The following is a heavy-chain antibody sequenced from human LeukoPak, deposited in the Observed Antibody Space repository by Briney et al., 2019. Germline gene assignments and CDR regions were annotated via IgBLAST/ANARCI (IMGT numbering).Heavy chain of an antibody. Sequence: ASMKVSCKVSGYTLTELSMHWVRQAPGKGLEWMGGFDPEDGETIYAQKFQGRVTMTEDTSTDTAYMELSSLRSEDTAVYYCATGEHSGSYFLGDAFDIWGQGTMVTVSS. J-gene: IGHJ3*02. V-gene: IGHV1-24*01. D-gene: IGHD1-26*01. CDR1: GYTLTELS. CDR2: FDPEDGET. CDR3: ATGEHSGSYFLGDAFDI.